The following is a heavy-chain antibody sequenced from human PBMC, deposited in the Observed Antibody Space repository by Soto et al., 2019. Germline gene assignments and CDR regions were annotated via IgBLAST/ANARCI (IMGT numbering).Heavy chain of an antibody. CDR1: GYTSTNYW. V-gene: IGHV5-51*01. Sequence: PGESLKISCQTSGYTSTNYWIGWVRQMPGGGLEWLGLIFPRDFDVRYSPSFEGQVTISADRSTATASLQWRSLEASDSALYFCARLVSLLQPIDSWGQGTPVTVSS. CDR3: ARLVSLLQPIDS. D-gene: IGHD4-4*01. J-gene: IGHJ5*01. CDR2: IFPRDFDV.